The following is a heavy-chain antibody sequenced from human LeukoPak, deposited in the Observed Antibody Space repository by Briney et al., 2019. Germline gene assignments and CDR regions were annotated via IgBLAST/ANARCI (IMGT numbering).Heavy chain of an antibody. V-gene: IGHV4-39*07. D-gene: IGHD7-27*01. Sequence: SETLSLTCTVSGGSISSTPYYWGWIRQPPGKGLEWIGTLFYSGSTYYNPSLKSRVAISVDTANNQFSLRLSSVTATDTAVYYCAKEPTGAKTFDSWGQGTLVTVSS. J-gene: IGHJ4*02. CDR2: LFYSGST. CDR1: GGSISSTPYY. CDR3: AKEPTGAKTFDS.